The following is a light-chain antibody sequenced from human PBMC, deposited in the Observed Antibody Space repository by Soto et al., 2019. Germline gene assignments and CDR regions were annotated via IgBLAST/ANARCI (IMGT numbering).Light chain of an antibody. Sequence: QSVLTQPPSVSGAPGQRVIISCTGSSSNIGAGYDVHWYQRLPGTAPKLLIYGNSNRPSGVPDRFSGSKSGTSASLAITGLQAEDEADYYCQSYDSSLSGYVFGTGTKLTVL. V-gene: IGLV1-40*01. CDR2: GNS. CDR1: SSNIGAGYD. CDR3: QSYDSSLSGYV. J-gene: IGLJ1*01.